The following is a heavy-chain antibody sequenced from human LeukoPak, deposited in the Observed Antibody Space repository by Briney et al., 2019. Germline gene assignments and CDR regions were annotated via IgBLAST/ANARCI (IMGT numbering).Heavy chain of an antibody. CDR3: ARRSVSSGWDLDY. V-gene: IGHV4-39*01. J-gene: IGHJ4*02. CDR2: IYYSGIT. Sequence: SETLSLTCNVSGGSIIRSSYYWGGIRQPPGKGLEWIGSIYYSGITYYNPSLKSRVTISVDTSKNQFSLKLSSVTAADTAVYYCARRSVSSGWDLDYWGQGTLVTVSS. D-gene: IGHD6-19*01. CDR1: GGSIIRSSYY.